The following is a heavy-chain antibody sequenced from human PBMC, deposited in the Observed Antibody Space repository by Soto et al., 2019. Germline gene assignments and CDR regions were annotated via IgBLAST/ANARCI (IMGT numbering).Heavy chain of an antibody. J-gene: IGHJ4*02. CDR2: IYYSGST. V-gene: IGHV4-30-4*01. CDR3: ARANPSIVVVVAAPFDY. Sequence: QVQLQESGPGLVKPSQTLSLTCTVSGGSISSGDYYWSWIRQPPGKGLEWIGYIYYSGSTYYNPSLKSRVTISVXXSXNQXSLKLSSVTAADTAVYYCARANPSIVVVVAAPFDYWGQGTLVTVSS. CDR1: GGSISSGDYY. D-gene: IGHD2-15*01.